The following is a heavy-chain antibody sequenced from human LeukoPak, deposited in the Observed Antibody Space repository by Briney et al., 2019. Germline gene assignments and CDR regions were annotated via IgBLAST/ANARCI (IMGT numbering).Heavy chain of an antibody. CDR3: AREPGIAVAGSLYYFDY. Sequence: SETLSLTCTVSGGSISSYYWSWIRQPPGKGLEWIGRIYTSGSTNYNPSLKSRVTMSVDTSKNQFSLKLSSVTAADTAVYYCAREPGIAVAGSLYYFDYWGQGTLVTVSS. D-gene: IGHD6-19*01. V-gene: IGHV4-4*07. CDR2: IYTSGST. CDR1: GGSISSYY. J-gene: IGHJ4*02.